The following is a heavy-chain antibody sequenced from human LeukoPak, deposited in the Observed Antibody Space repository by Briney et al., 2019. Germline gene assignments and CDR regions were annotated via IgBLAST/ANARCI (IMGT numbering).Heavy chain of an antibody. CDR3: ASFGGVIVTSV. J-gene: IGHJ4*02. CDR2: VWFGESSQ. Sequence: GGSLRLSCAASGFSFSYSGMHWVRQAPGKGLEWVAAVWFGESSQSYPDSVKGRFTISRDNSKNTVWLEMNSLRAEDTAVYYCASFGGVIVTSVWGQGTLVTVSS. CDR1: GFSFSYSG. D-gene: IGHD3-16*02. V-gene: IGHV3-33*08.